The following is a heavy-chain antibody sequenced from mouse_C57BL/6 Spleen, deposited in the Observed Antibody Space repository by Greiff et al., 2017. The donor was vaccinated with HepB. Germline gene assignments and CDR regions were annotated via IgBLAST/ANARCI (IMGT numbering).Heavy chain of an antibody. CDR1: GFTFSDYG. J-gene: IGHJ4*01. CDR3: ARPNYYGSSSYYYAMDY. Sequence: EVQRVESGGGLVKPGGSLKLSCAASGFTFSDYGMHWVRQAPEKGLEWVAYISSGSSTIYYADTVKGRFTISRDNAKNTLFLQMTSLRSEDTAMYYCARPNYYGSSSYYYAMDYWGQGTSVTVSS. CDR2: ISSGSSTI. V-gene: IGHV5-17*01. D-gene: IGHD1-1*01.